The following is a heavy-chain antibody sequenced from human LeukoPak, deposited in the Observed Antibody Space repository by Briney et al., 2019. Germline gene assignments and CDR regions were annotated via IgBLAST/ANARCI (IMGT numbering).Heavy chain of an antibody. D-gene: IGHD3-3*02. V-gene: IGHV4-38-2*02. CDR2: FYHGGST. Sequence: SETLSLTCTVSGYSISTGYYWDWIRQPPGKGLEWIGTFYHGGSTYYNPSLKSRVTISVDTSKNQFSLNLTSVTAADTAVYYCARERLAPYYYYYYYMDVWGKGTTVTVSS. J-gene: IGHJ6*03. CDR3: ARERLAPYYYYYYYMDV. CDR1: GYSISTGYY.